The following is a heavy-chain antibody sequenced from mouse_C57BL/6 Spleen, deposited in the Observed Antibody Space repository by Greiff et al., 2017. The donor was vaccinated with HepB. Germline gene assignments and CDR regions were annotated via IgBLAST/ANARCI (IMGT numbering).Heavy chain of an antibody. CDR3: ARNGGYDGRRFAY. Sequence: VKLMESGPGLVQPSQSLSITCTVSGFSLTSYGVHWVRQSPGKGLEWLGVIWSGGSTDYNAAFISRLSISKDNSKSQVFFKMNSLQADDTAIYYCARNGGYDGRRFAYWGQGTLVTVSA. J-gene: IGHJ3*01. D-gene: IGHD2-3*01. CDR2: IWSGGST. CDR1: GFSLTSYG. V-gene: IGHV2-2*01.